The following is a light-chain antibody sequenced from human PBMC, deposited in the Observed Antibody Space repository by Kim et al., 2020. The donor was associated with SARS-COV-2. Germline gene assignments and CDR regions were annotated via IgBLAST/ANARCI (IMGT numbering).Light chain of an antibody. V-gene: IGLV2-11*01. CDR1: NNNVGDSNF. CDR3: CSYGGTDTLTV. Sequence: QSALTQPHSVSGSPGQSVTISCTGTNNNVGDSNFVSWYQQHPGKAPNLMIYDVTKRPSGVPDRFSGSKSGNRASLTISGLQAEDEADYYCCSYGGTDTLTVFGGGTQLTVL. J-gene: IGLJ3*02. CDR2: DVT.